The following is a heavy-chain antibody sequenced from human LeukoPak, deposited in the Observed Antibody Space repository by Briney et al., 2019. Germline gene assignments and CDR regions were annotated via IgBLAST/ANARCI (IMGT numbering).Heavy chain of an antibody. CDR3: ATDPTVAGTSEYFQH. CDR2: ISGSGGSA. D-gene: IGHD6-19*01. Sequence: GGSLRLSCGASGFTFSSYAMSWVRQAPGKGLEWVSVISGSGGSAYYTDSVKGRRTISRDNSKNTLYLEMNSLRAEDTAVYYCATDPTVAGTSEYFQHWGQGTLVTVSS. CDR1: GFTFSSYA. J-gene: IGHJ1*01. V-gene: IGHV3-23*01.